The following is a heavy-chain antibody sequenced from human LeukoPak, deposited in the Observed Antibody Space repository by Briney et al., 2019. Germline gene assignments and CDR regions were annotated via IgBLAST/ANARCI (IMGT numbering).Heavy chain of an antibody. CDR1: GFTFSSYW. J-gene: IGHJ4*02. Sequence: GGSLRLSCAASGFTFSSYWMHWVRQAPGKGLVWVSRINSDGSSTSYADSVKGRFTISRDNAKNTLYLQMNNLRAEDTAVYYCARDPGGWIFDYWGQGALVTVSS. CDR3: ARDPGGWIFDY. D-gene: IGHD6-19*01. V-gene: IGHV3-74*01. CDR2: INSDGSST.